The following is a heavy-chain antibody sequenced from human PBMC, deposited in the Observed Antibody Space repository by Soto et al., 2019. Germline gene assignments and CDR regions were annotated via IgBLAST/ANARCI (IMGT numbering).Heavy chain of an antibody. J-gene: IGHJ3*02. CDR3: VREPRYCSGGSCSIMGDAFDI. Sequence: GGSLRLSCVASGFTVTEIYMNWVRQAPGKGLDWVSVIYNEFTDYADSVRGRFSISTDSSKNALYLQMNSLRAEDSAVYYCVREPRYCSGGSCSIMGDAFDIWGQGTMVTVSS. CDR2: IYNEFT. D-gene: IGHD2-15*01. CDR1: GFTVTEIY. V-gene: IGHV3-66*01.